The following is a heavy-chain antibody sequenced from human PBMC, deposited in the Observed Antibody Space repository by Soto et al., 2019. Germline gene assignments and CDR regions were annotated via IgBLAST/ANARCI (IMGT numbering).Heavy chain of an antibody. CDR3: ARGPGGPAGPGDY. V-gene: IGHV1-3*01. J-gene: IGHJ4*02. CDR2: INAGNGNT. D-gene: IGHD2-15*01. Sequence: ASVKVSCKASGYTFTSYAMHWVRQAPGQRLEWMGWINAGNGNTKYSQKFQGRVTITRDTSASTAYMELSSLRSEATAVYYCARGPGGPAGPGDYWGQGTLVTVSS. CDR1: GYTFTSYA.